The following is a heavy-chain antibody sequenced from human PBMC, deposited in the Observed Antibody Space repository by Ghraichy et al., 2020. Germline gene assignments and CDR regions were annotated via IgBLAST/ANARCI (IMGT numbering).Heavy chain of an antibody. J-gene: IGHJ6*02. V-gene: IGHV3-48*02. CDR3: ARGSRVVRYYYYDAMDV. D-gene: IGHD4-23*01. Sequence: GGSLRLSCEASGFTFSSYSINWVRQAPGKGPEWISYITSSGRFISYADSVKGRFTISRDNAKNSLYLQMNSLRDEDTAVYYCARGSRVVRYYYYDAMDVWGQGTTVTVSS. CDR2: ITSSGRFI. CDR1: GFTFSSYS.